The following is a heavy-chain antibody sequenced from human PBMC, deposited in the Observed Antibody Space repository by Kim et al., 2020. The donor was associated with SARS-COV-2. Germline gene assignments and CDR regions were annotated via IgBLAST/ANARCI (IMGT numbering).Heavy chain of an antibody. CDR1: GFTFSSYG. J-gene: IGHJ6*02. CDR3: AKDATSTNYYGSGSYYLGGWYYYGMDV. Sequence: LSLTCAASGFTFSSYGMHWVRQAPGKGLEWVAVISYDGSNKYYADSVKGRFTISRDNSKNTLYLQMNSLRAEDTAVYYCAKDATSTNYYGSGSYYLGGWYYYGMDVWGQGTTVTVSS. D-gene: IGHD3-10*01. V-gene: IGHV3-30*18. CDR2: ISYDGSNK.